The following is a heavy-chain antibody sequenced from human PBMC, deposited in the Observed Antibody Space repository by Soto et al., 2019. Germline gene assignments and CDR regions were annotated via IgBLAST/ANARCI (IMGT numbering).Heavy chain of an antibody. CDR2: ISYDGNNE. D-gene: IGHD1-26*01. CDR1: GFTFSAYT. J-gene: IGHJ3*02. V-gene: IGHV3-30-3*01. Sequence: QVQLVESGGGVVQPGRSLRLSCAASGFTFSAYTMHWVRQPPGKGLEWVAVISYDGNNERYTDPVKGRFTVSRDNSKSTLYLQMNSLESEDTAVYYCARDGYRGRSDGFDIWGQGTMVTVSS. CDR3: ARDGYRGRSDGFDI.